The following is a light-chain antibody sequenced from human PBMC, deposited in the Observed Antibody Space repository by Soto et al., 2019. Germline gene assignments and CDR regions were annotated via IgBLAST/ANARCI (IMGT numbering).Light chain of an antibody. V-gene: IGLV1-51*01. CDR1: SSNIGNNY. J-gene: IGLJ3*02. CDR3: ATWDSSLSAWV. CDR2: DNA. Sequence: QSVLTQPPSVSAAPGQTVTISCSGSSSNIGNNYVSWYQQLPGAAPKLLIYDNAKRPSGIPDRFSGSKSGTSATLGITGLPTGDEADSYCATWDSSLSAWVFGGGTKLTVL.